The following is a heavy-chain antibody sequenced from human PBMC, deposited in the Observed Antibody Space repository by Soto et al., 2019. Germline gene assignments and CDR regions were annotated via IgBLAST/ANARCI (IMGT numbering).Heavy chain of an antibody. V-gene: IGHV1-69*02. D-gene: IGHD4-17*01. CDR1: GGTFSSYT. J-gene: IGHJ5*02. CDR2: IIPILGIA. CDR3: AGGDGDYVGRWFDP. Sequence: QVQLVQSGAEVKKPGSSVKVSCKASGGTFSSYTISWVRQAPGQGLEWMGRIIPILGIANYAQKFQGRVTITADKSTSTAYMALSSLRSEDTDVYYCAGGDGDYVGRWFDPWGQGTLVTVSS.